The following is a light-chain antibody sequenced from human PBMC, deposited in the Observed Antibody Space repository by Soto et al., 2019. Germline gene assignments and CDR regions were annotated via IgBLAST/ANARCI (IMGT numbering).Light chain of an antibody. J-gene: IGLJ1*01. CDR3: NSYTSKSTGV. CDR1: SSDVGGYNY. Sequence: QSALTQPASVSGSPGQSITISCTGTSSDVGGYNYVSWYQQHPVKAPKHIIYEVSNRPSGVSNRFSGSKSGNTASLTISGLQAEDEADYYCNSYTSKSTGVFGTGTKLTVL. CDR2: EVS. V-gene: IGLV2-14*01.